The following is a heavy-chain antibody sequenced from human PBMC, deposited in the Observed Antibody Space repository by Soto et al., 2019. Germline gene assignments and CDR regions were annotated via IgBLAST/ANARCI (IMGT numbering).Heavy chain of an antibody. V-gene: IGHV1-69*01. CDR3: GGGGGAPVMGPAGAGTGFFDY. CDR2: IIPVLGTA. D-gene: IGHD6-19*01. J-gene: IGHJ4*02. CDR1: GGTFDSYA. Sequence: QVQLVQSGTEVKKPGSSVKVSCKASGGTFDSYAISWVRQAPGQGLQWMGGIIPVLGTAKYAQEVQGRMTGSGDASTKTGYMELGRRRSEAPAVYFCGGGGGAPVMGPAGAGTGFFDYWGQGTLVTVSS.